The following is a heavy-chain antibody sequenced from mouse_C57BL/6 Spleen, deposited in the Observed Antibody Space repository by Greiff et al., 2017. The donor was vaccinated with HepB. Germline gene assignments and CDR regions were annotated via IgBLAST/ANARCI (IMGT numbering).Heavy chain of an antibody. Sequence: EVQGVESGGGLVKPGGSLKLSCAASGFTFSSYAMSWVRQTPEKRLEWVATISDGGSYTYYPDNVKGRFTISRDNAKNNLYLQMSHLKSEDTAMYYCARDSLYYCDYWGQGTTLTVSS. CDR3: ARDSLYYCDY. CDR2: ISDGGSYT. CDR1: GFTFSSYA. J-gene: IGHJ2*01. V-gene: IGHV5-4*01.